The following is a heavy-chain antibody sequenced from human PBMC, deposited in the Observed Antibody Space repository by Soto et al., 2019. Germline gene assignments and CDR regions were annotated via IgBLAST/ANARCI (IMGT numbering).Heavy chain of an antibody. CDR1: GGFISSGGYY. Sequence: QVQLQESGPGLMKPSQTLSLTCTVSGGFISSGGYYWAWIRQHPGKGQEWIGYIYHSGSTYYNPSLKSRVTISVDTSENQFSLRLSSVTAADTAIYYCARERCSTGCPMDVWGQGATVTVSS. CDR3: ARERCSTGCPMDV. J-gene: IGHJ6*02. V-gene: IGHV4-31*03. D-gene: IGHD2-2*01. CDR2: IYHSGST.